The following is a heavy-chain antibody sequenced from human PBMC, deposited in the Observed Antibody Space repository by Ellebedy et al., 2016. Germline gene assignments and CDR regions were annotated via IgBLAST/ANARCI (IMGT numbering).Heavy chain of an antibody. CDR2: INAGNGNT. D-gene: IGHD1-1*01. J-gene: IGHJ6*02. Sequence: ASVKVSCKASGYTFTSYAMHWVRQAPGQRLEWMGWINAGNGNTKYSQKFQGRVTITRDTSASTAYMELSSLRSEDTAVYYCASTGTTGTLVNYYYYGMDVWGQGTTVTVSS. CDR1: GYTFTSYA. V-gene: IGHV1-3*01. CDR3: ASTGTTGTLVNYYYYGMDV.